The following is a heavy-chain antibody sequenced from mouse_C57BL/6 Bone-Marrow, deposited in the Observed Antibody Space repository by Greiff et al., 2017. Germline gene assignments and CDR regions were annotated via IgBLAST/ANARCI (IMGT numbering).Heavy chain of an antibody. CDR1: GYTFTSYW. V-gene: IGHV1-52*01. Sequence: QVQLQQPGAELVRPGSSVKLSCKASGYTFTSYWMHWVKQRPIQGLEWIGNIDPSDSETHYNQKFKDKATLTVDKSSSTAYMQLSSLTSEDSAVYYCARRIHYDKTPEYYFDYWGQGTTLTVSS. J-gene: IGHJ2*01. CDR3: ARRIHYDKTPEYYFDY. D-gene: IGHD2-4*01. CDR2: IDPSDSET.